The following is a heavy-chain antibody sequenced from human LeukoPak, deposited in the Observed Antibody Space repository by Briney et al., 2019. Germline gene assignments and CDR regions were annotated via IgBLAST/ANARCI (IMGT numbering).Heavy chain of an antibody. D-gene: IGHD1-1*01. V-gene: IGHV4-28*01. J-gene: IGHJ4*02. CDR2: IYYSGST. CDR1: GYSISSSNW. Sequence: SDTQSLTCAVSGYSISSSNWWGWIRQPPGKGLEWIWYIYYSGSTYYNPSLKSRVTMSLDTSKNQFSLKLSSVTAVDTAVYYCARNGGEGNDGLDYWGQGTLVTVTT. CDR3: ARNGGEGNDGLDY.